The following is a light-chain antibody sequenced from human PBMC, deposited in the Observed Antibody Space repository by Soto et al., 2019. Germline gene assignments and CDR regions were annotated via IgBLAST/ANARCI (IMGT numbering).Light chain of an antibody. CDR1: RGSIANYN. Sequence: NFMLTQPHSVSDSPGKAVTISCTRSRGSIANYNVQWYQQRPGSAPTTVIYESNQRPSGVPDRFSGNIDSSSNSASLAISGLKTEDEADYYCQSYDDSNYVVFGGGTKLTVL. V-gene: IGLV6-57*04. CDR2: ESN. CDR3: QSYDDSNYVV. J-gene: IGLJ2*01.